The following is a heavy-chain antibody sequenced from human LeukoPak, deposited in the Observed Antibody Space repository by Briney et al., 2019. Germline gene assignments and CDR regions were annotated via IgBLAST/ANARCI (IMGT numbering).Heavy chain of an antibody. Sequence: SETLSLTCTVSGGSISSYYWSWIRQPPGKGLEWIGYIYYSGSTNYNPSLKSRVTISVDTSKNQFSLKLSSVTAADTAVYYCARVDYYDSSGYYRWFDPWGQGTLVTVSS. V-gene: IGHV4-59*01. CDR3: ARVDYYDSSGYYRWFDP. CDR2: IYYSGST. D-gene: IGHD3-22*01. J-gene: IGHJ5*02. CDR1: GGSISSYY.